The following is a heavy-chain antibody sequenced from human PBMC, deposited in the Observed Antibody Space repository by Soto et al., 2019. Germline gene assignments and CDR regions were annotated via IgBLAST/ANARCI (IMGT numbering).Heavy chain of an antibody. D-gene: IGHD2-15*01. V-gene: IGHV4-30-4*02. Sequence: PSETLSLTCTVSGGSISSGDYYWSWIRQPPGKGLEWIGYIYYSGSTYYNPSLKSRVTISVDTSKNQFSLKLDSVTAADTAVYYCARGSVVQYWYFDLWGRGTLVTAPQ. CDR2: IYYSGST. CDR3: ARGSVVQYWYFDL. J-gene: IGHJ2*01. CDR1: GGSISSGDYY.